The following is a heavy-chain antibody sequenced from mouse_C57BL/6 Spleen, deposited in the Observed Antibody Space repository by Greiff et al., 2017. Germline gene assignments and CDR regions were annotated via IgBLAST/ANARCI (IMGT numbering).Heavy chain of an antibody. D-gene: IGHD2-3*01. J-gene: IGHJ2*01. CDR1: GFTFSDYY. Sequence: DVQLVESEGGLVQPGSSMKLSCTASGFTFSDYYMAWVRQVPEKGLEWVANINYDGSSTYYLDSLKSRFIISRDNAKNILYLQMSSLKSEDTATYYCARLYDGYDYFDYWGQGTTLTVSS. V-gene: IGHV5-16*01. CDR2: INYDGSST. CDR3: ARLYDGYDYFDY.